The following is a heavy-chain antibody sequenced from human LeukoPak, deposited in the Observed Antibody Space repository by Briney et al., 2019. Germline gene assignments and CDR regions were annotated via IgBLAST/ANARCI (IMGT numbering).Heavy chain of an antibody. Sequence: GASVKVSCKASGYTLTGYYMHWVRQAPGQGLEWMGWINPNSGGTNYAQKFQGRVTMTRDTSISTAYMELSRLRSDDTAVYYCARDSRDSSGWYFGFDYWGQGTLVTVSS. CDR1: GYTLTGYY. CDR3: ARDSRDSSGWYFGFDY. CDR2: INPNSGGT. D-gene: IGHD6-19*01. J-gene: IGHJ4*02. V-gene: IGHV1-2*02.